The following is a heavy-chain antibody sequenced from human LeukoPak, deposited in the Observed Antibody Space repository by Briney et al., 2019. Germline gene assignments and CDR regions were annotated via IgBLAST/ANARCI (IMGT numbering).Heavy chain of an antibody. V-gene: IGHV3-23*01. Sequence: GGSLRLSCVASGFTFSNYAMSWVRQAPGKGLELVSGIYGSDDKTVYGDAVKGRFTITRDNSKNTLYLQMNSLRADDTAVYYCAKTQGYYDAWGQGALVTVSS. CDR3: AKTQGYYDA. CDR1: GFTFSNYA. J-gene: IGHJ5*02. D-gene: IGHD2-15*01. CDR2: IYGSDDKT.